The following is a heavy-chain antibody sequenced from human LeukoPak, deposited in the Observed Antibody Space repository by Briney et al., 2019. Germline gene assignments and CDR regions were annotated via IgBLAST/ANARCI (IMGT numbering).Heavy chain of an antibody. D-gene: IGHD2-2*01. V-gene: IGHV4-34*01. CDR2: INHSGST. CDR1: GGSFSGYY. J-gene: IGHJ5*02. CDR3: ASMRDIVVVPAAPHWFDP. Sequence: SETLSLTCAVYGGSFSGYYWSWVRQPPGKGLEWIGEINHSGSTNYNPSLRSGGTISVDTSKNQFFLKLSSVTAADTAVYYCASMRDIVVVPAAPHWFDPWGQGTLVTVSS.